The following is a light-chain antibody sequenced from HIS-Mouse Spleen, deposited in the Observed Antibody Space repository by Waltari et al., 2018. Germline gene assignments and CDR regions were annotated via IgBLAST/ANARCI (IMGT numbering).Light chain of an antibody. CDR2: DAS. CDR3: QQYNNWPLT. J-gene: IGKJ4*01. V-gene: IGKV3-15*01. CDR1: QRVSSY. Sequence: EIVLTQSPATLSLSPGERATLSCRASQRVSSYLAWYQQKPGQAPRLLIYDASTRATGIPARFSGSGSGTEFTLTISSLQSEDFAVYYCQQYNNWPLTFGGGTKVEIK.